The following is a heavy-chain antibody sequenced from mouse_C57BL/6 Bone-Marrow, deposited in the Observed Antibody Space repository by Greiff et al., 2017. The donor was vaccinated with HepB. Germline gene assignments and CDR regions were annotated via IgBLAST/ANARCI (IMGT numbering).Heavy chain of an antibody. V-gene: IGHV1-74*01. CDR2: IHPSDSDT. Sequence: QVQLKQPGAELVKPGASVKVSCKASGYTFTSYWMHWVKQRPGQGLEWIGRIHPSDSDTNYNQKFKGKATLTVDKSSSTAYMQLSSLTSADSAVYYCAISRATVPDYYAMDYWGQGTSVTVSS. J-gene: IGHJ4*01. CDR3: AISRATVPDYYAMDY. D-gene: IGHD1-1*01. CDR1: GYTFTSYW.